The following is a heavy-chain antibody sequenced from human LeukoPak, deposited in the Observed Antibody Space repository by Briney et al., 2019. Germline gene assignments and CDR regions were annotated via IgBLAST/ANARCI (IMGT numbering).Heavy chain of an antibody. V-gene: IGHV3-23*01. CDR3: AKALEQETVIALDS. J-gene: IGHJ4*02. CDR2: ISGSGGST. CDR1: GFTFSSYG. D-gene: IGHD6-13*01. Sequence: PGGSLRLSCAASGFTFSSYGMNWVRQAPGKGLEWVSAISGSGGSTYYADSVKGRFTISRDNSKNTLYLQMNSLRAEDTSIYFCAKALEQETVIALDSWGQGTLVTVSS.